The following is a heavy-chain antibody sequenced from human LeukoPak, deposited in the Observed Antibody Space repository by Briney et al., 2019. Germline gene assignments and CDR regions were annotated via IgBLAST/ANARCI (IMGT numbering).Heavy chain of an antibody. V-gene: IGHV4-39*01. D-gene: IGHD3-9*01. CDR1: SDSISSSTSY. Sequence: PSETLSLTCTVSSDSISSSTSYWGSIRQPPGKGLEYIGSIFYSGATYYNPSLKSRVTLSVDMSKNQFSLKLSSVTAADTAVYYCARLDKRVHNTFDIWGQGTMVTVSS. CDR2: IFYSGAT. J-gene: IGHJ3*02. CDR3: ARLDKRVHNTFDI.